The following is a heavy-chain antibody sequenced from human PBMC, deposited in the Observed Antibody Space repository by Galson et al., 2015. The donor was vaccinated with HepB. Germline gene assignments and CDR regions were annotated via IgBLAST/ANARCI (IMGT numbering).Heavy chain of an antibody. J-gene: IGHJ6*02. D-gene: IGHD5-12*01. Sequence: SLRLSCAASGFTFSSYGMHWVRQAPGKGLEWVAVISYDGSNKYYADSVKGRFTISRDNSKNTLYLQMNSLRAEDTAVYYCAKDGSGYEVGLAGYYGMDVWGQGTTVTVSS. CDR1: GFTFSSYG. CDR2: ISYDGSNK. V-gene: IGHV3-30*18. CDR3: AKDGSGYEVGLAGYYGMDV.